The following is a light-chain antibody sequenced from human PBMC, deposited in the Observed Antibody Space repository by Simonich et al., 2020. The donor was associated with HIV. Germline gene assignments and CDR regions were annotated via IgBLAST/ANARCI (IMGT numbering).Light chain of an antibody. Sequence: QSALTHPASVSGSPGQSITISCTGTSSDVGANNFVSWYQQHPGKAPKLMIYYVSNRPSGVSNRFSASKSGNTASLTISGLQAEDEADYYCSSYTSSSVVFGGGTKLTVL. CDR2: YVS. V-gene: IGLV2-14*03. J-gene: IGLJ2*01. CDR3: SSYTSSSVV. CDR1: SSDVGANNF.